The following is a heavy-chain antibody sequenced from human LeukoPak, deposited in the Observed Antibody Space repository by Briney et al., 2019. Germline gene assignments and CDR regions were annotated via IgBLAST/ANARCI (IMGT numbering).Heavy chain of an antibody. V-gene: IGHV3-21*01. D-gene: IGHD3-22*01. Sequence: GGSLRLSCAASGFTLSSYSMNWVRQAPGKGLEWVSSISSSTSYIFYADSVKGRFTISRDNAKNSLYLQMSSLRAEDTAVYYCARDYYDSRRKFDYWGQGTLVTVSS. CDR1: GFTLSSYS. CDR2: ISSSTSYI. CDR3: ARDYYDSRRKFDY. J-gene: IGHJ4*02.